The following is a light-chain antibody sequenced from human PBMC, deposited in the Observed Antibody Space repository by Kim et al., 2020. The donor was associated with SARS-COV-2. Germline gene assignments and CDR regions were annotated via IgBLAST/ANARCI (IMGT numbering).Light chain of an antibody. CDR3: QAWDSSTVV. V-gene: IGLV3-1*01. CDR1: KLGDKY. CDR2: QDS. Sequence: VSPGQTASITCSGDKLGDKYACWYQQRPGPSPVLVIYQDSKRPSGIPERFSGSNSGNTATLTISGTQAMDEADYYCQAWDSSTVVFGGGTQLTVL. J-gene: IGLJ2*01.